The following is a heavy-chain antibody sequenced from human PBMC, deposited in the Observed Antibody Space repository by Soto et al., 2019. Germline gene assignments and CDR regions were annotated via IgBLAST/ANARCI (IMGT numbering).Heavy chain of an antibody. D-gene: IGHD3-3*01. CDR3: ARVYDFWSGYPAGY. Sequence: QVQLVQSGAEVKKPGASVQVSCKASGYTFTSYAMHWVRQAPGQRLEWMGWINAGNGNTKYSQKFQGRVTITRDTSASTAYMALSSLRSEDTAVYSCARVYDFWSGYPAGYWGQGALVTVSS. CDR2: INAGNGNT. CDR1: GYTFTSYA. J-gene: IGHJ4*02. V-gene: IGHV1-3*01.